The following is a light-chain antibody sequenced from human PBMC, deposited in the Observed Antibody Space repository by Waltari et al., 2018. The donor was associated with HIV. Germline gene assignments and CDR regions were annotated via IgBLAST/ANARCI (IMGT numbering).Light chain of an antibody. J-gene: IGKJ1*01. CDR3: QQYGSSPRST. CDR1: ESVSAGS. CDR2: GAS. V-gene: IGKV3-20*01. Sequence: IVLTQSPGTPSLSPGDSATLSFRASESVSAGSLAWYQQKPGQAPRLLIYGASSRATGIPDRFSGSGSGTDFTLTISRLRPEDFAVYYCQQYGSSPRSTFGQGTKVEIK.